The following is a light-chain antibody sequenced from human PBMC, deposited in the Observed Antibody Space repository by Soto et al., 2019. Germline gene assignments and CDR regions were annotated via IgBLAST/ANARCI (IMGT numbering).Light chain of an antibody. CDR2: DAS. J-gene: IGKJ3*01. CDR3: PRRRYFPPIS. V-gene: IGKV3-11*01. Sequence: ETVLTQSPATLSLSPGERATLSCSARQRVGTYLAGYQQRPGRAPRLLIYDASNRSTGIPARFSVSGSKTHFTLTNTSLVPEALSVYYSPRRRYFPPISFG. CDR1: QRVGTY.